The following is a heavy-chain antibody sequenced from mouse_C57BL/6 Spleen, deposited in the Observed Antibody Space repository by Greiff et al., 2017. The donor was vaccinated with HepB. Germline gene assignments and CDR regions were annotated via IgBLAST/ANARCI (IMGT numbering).Heavy chain of an antibody. Sequence: EVKLMESGGGLVKPGGSLKLSCAASGFTFSSYAMSWVRQTPEKRLEWVATISDGGSYTYYPDNVKGRFPIYRDNAKNNLYLQMSHLKSEDTAMYYCARDLITTGRVAYWGQGTLVTVSA. J-gene: IGHJ3*01. CDR1: GFTFSSYA. CDR2: ISDGGSYT. D-gene: IGHD2-4*01. V-gene: IGHV5-4*01. CDR3: ARDLITTGRVAY.